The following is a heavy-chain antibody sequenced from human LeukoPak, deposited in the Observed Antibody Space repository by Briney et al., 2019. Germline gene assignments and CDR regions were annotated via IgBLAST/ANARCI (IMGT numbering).Heavy chain of an antibody. CDR1: GFNFYSFT. V-gene: IGHV3-48*01. J-gene: IGHJ4*02. CDR3: ATTTTSGWVPFDY. CDR2: ISTGGSTI. D-gene: IGHD6-25*01. Sequence: PGGSLRLSCVASGFNFYSFTMNWVRQAAGKGLEWVSYISTGGSTIYYRDSVRGRFTISRDNAKNTLYLQMNNLPAEDTGVYFCATTTTSGWVPFDYWGQGALVAVSS.